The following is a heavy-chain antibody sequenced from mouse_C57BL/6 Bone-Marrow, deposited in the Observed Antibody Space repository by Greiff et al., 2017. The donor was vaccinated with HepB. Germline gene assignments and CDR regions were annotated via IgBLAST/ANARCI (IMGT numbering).Heavy chain of an antibody. CDR1: GFTFSDYY. V-gene: IGHV5-12*01. CDR3: ARQRLYYAMDY. CDR2: ISNGGGST. J-gene: IGHJ4*01. Sequence: EVMLVESGGGLVQPGGSLKLSCAASGFTFSDYYMYWVRQTPEKRLEWVAYISNGGGSTYYPDTVKGRFTISRDNAKNTLYLQMSRLKSEDTAMYYCARQRLYYAMDYWGQGTSVTVSS.